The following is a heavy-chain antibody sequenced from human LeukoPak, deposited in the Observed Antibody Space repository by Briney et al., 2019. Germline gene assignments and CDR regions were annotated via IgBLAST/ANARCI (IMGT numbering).Heavy chain of an antibody. CDR1: GFTFNRYV. D-gene: IGHD3-22*01. CDR3: ANRHDSSGYFFNY. V-gene: IGHV3-23*01. J-gene: IGHJ4*02. Sequence: PGGSLRLSCVASGFTFNRYVMSWVRQASGKGLEWVSSVSESGSNTYYADSVKGRFSISRDNSKNTLYLQMGSLRAEDTAAYYCANRHDSSGYFFNYWGQGTLVTVSS. CDR2: VSESGSNT.